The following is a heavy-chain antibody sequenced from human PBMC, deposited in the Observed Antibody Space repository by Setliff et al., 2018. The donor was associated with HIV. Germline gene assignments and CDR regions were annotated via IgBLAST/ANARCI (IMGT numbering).Heavy chain of an antibody. CDR2: IRYDESDK. V-gene: IGHV3-30*02. CDR1: GFIFSSHG. CDR3: AKNLYSSRWSPLDY. Sequence: PGGSLRLSCAASGFIFSSHGMHWVRQAPGKGLEWVAFIRYDESDKQYADSVKGRFTISRGNSKNTLYLQMNSLRTEDTAVYYCAKNLYSSRWSPLDYWGQGTLVTVSS. D-gene: IGHD6-13*01. J-gene: IGHJ4*02.